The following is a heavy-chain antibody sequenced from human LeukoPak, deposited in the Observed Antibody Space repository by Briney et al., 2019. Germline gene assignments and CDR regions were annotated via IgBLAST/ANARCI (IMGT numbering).Heavy chain of an antibody. Sequence: GGSLRLSCAASGFTFSSYTMHWVRQAPGKGLEWVAVISYDGSNKYYTDSVKGRFTISRDNSKDTLYLQMNSLRADDTAMYYCARGGAGIDYWGQGTLVTVSS. V-gene: IGHV3-30-3*01. J-gene: IGHJ4*02. CDR3: ARGGAGIDY. D-gene: IGHD6-19*01. CDR2: ISYDGSNK. CDR1: GFTFSSYT.